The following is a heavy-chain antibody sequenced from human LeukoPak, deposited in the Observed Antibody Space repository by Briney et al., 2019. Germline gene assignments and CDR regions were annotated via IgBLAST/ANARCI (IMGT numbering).Heavy chain of an antibody. CDR2: IYYSGST. V-gene: IGHV4-59*01. D-gene: IGHD5-12*01. CDR1: GGSISSYY. Sequence: SETLSLTCTVSGGSISSYYWSWIRQPPGKGLEWIGYIYYSGSTNYNPSLKSRVTISVDTSKNQLSLRLNSVTAADTAVYYCARGGVVATTPRWYYFDYWGQGTLVTVSS. J-gene: IGHJ4*02. CDR3: ARGGVVATTPRWYYFDY.